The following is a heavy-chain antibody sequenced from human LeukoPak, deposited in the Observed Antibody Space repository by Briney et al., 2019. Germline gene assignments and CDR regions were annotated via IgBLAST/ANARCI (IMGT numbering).Heavy chain of an antibody. J-gene: IGHJ4*02. CDR3: AKSIEGSGSYYDSYFDY. CDR1: GFTVSSNY. V-gene: IGHV3-9*01. D-gene: IGHD3-10*01. Sequence: GGSLRLSCAASGFTVSSNYMSWVRQAPGKGLEWVSGISWNSGSIGYADSVKRRFTSSRDNAKNSLYLQMNSLRAEDTALYYCAKSIEGSGSYYDSYFDYWGQGTLVTVSS. CDR2: ISWNSGSI.